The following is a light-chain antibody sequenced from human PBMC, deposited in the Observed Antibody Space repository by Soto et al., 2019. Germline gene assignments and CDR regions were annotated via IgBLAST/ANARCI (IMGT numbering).Light chain of an antibody. Sequence: DIQMTQSPSSLSASVGDRVTITCRASQSISSYLNWYQQKPWKAPKLLIYAAFSLQGGVPSRFSCSGSGTAFTRTIGSLQPEDFAAEYCQQSYSTPHTFGQGTKLEIK. J-gene: IGKJ2*01. CDR3: QQSYSTPHT. CDR1: QSISSY. V-gene: IGKV1-39*01. CDR2: AAF.